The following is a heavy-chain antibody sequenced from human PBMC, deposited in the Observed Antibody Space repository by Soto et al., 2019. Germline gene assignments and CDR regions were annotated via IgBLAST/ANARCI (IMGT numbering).Heavy chain of an antibody. CDR3: ASAHYDFLTGYPTRFDY. CDR2: ISAYNGNT. V-gene: IGHV1-18*01. Sequence: ASVKVSCKASGYTFTSYGISWVRQAPGQGLEWMGWISAYNGNTNYAQKLQGRVTMTTDTSTSTAYMELRSLRSDDTAVYYCASAHYDFLTGYPTRFDYWGQGTLVTVSS. J-gene: IGHJ4*02. D-gene: IGHD3-9*01. CDR1: GYTFTSYG.